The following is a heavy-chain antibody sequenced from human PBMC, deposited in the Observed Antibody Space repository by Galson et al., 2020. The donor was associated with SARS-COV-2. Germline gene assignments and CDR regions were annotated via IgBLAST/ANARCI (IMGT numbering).Heavy chain of an antibody. CDR1: GFTFSSYG. CDR2: IWYDGSNK. V-gene: IGHV3-33*06. D-gene: IGHD7-27*01. Sequence: QLGESLKISCAASGFTFSSYGMNWVRQAPGKGLEWVAVIWYDGSNKYYADSVKGRFTISRDNSKNTLYLQMNSLRAEDTAVYYCAKGGGTGDLYYWGQGTLVTVSS. J-gene: IGHJ4*02. CDR3: AKGGGTGDLYY.